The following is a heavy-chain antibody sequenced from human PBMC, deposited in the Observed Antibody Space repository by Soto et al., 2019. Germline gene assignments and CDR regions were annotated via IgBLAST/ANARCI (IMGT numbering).Heavy chain of an antibody. V-gene: IGHV3-23*01. CDR3: AKSDGCGGGACYTGTYYYFDL. CDR2: MSSASSTT. J-gene: IGHJ2*01. CDR1: GFTFGNFA. Sequence: EVQVIESGGGLVQPGGSLRLSCATSGFTFGNFAMSWVRQAPGRGLEWVSGMSSASSTTYYGDSVKGRFTISRDTSKNTLSLQMNSLRAEDTAVYYCAKSDGCGGGACYTGTYYYFDLWGRGTLVTVSS. D-gene: IGHD2-21*02.